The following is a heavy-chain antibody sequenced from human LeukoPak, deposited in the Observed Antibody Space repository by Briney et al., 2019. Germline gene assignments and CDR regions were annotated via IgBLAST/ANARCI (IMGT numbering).Heavy chain of an antibody. D-gene: IGHD4-17*01. V-gene: IGHV3-30*02. CDR1: GFTFSSYG. Sequence: GGSLRLSCAASGFTFSSYGMHWVRQAPGKGLEWVAFIRYDGSNKYYADSVKGRFTISRDNSKNTLYLQMNSLRAEDMALYYCAKGRGLSYDYGVDYWGQGTLVTVSS. CDR2: IRYDGSNK. CDR3: AKGRGLSYDYGVDY. J-gene: IGHJ4*02.